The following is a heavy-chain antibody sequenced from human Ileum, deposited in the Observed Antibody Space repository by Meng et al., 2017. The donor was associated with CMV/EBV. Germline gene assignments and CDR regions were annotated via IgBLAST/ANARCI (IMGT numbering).Heavy chain of an antibody. D-gene: IGHD2-21*02. CDR3: ARLTGGDNWVTRNGLDP. J-gene: IGHJ5*02. CDR2: VIPILDVV. CDR1: GNFNSYT. V-gene: IGHV1-69*02. Sequence: GNFNSYTFSWVRRAPGRGLEWMGRVIPILDVVKYEERFQDRLTITANTLTTTVYMELKNLRYDDTAIYYCARLTGGDNWVTRNGLDPWGPGTLVTVSS.